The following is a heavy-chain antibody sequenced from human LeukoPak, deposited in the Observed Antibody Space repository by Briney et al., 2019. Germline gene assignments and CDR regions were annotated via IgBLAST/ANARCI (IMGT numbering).Heavy chain of an antibody. CDR2: IVVGSGNT. CDR3: AAGPFWSGYPNWFDP. V-gene: IGHV1-58*02. D-gene: IGHD3-3*01. Sequence: SVKVSCKASGFTFTSSAMQWVRQARGQRLEWIGWIVVGSGNTNYAQKLQERVTITRDMSTSTAYMELSSLRSEDTAVYYCAAGPFWSGYPNWFDPWGQGTLVTVSS. J-gene: IGHJ5*02. CDR1: GFTFTSSA.